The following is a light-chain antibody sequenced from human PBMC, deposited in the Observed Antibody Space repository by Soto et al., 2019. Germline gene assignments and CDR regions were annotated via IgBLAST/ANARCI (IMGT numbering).Light chain of an antibody. CDR1: QSVSSTY. Sequence: EIVLTQSPGTLSLSPGERATLSCRASQSVSSTYLAWYQQKPGQAPRLLIYGASSRATGIPDRFSGSGSGTDFTLTISRLEPEDFAVYWCQQYVSSPLTFGGGTKVEIK. J-gene: IGKJ4*01. CDR3: QQYVSSPLT. CDR2: GAS. V-gene: IGKV3-20*01.